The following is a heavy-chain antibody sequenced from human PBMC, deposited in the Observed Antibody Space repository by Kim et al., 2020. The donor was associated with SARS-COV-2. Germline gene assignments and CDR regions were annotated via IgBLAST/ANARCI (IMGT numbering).Heavy chain of an antibody. CDR3: ARGGYCDGSVYRYYFDY. CDR1: GFSVSNNY. Sequence: GGSLRLSCAASGFSVSNNYMNWVRQAPGKGLEWVSILYSDGTTYCAASSKVSFTISRDNYKKTLLLQMNSRRAEDTAVYYCARGGYCDGSVYRYYFDYWGQRILGTVSS. D-gene: IGHD3-22*01. CDR2: LYSDGTT. V-gene: IGHV3-66*01. J-gene: IGHJ4*02.